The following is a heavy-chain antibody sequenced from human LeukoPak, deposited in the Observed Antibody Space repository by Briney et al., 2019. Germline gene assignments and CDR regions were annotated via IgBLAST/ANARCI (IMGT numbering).Heavy chain of an antibody. J-gene: IGHJ3*02. CDR2: ISDTGTIT. Sequence: GGSLRLSCAGSGFTFRFYYMRWVRQAPGEGLEWVSTISDTGTITYYADSVKGRFTISRDNSKNTLYLQMNSLRAEDTAVYYCARLGITRVVDAFDIWGQGTMVTVSS. CDR3: ARLGITRVVDAFDI. CDR1: GFTFRFYY. V-gene: IGHV3-23*01. D-gene: IGHD1-20*01.